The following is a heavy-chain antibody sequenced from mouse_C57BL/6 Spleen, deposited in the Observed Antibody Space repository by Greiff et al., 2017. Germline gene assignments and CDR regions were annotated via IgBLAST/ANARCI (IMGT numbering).Heavy chain of an antibody. V-gene: IGHV1-81*01. CDR3: ARSEGNYEAY. CDR1: GYTFTSYG. Sequence: QVQLQQSGAELARPGASVKLSCKASGYTFTSYGISWVKQRPGQGLEWIGEIYPRSGNTYYNEKFKGKATLTADKSSSTAYMERRSLTSEDSAVYFCARSEGNYEAYWGQGTLVT. CDR2: IYPRSGNT. J-gene: IGHJ3*01. D-gene: IGHD2-1*01.